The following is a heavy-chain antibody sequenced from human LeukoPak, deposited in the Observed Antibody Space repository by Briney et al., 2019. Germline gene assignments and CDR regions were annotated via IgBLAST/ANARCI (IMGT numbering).Heavy chain of an antibody. D-gene: IGHD6-25*01. CDR1: GYTFTDYY. V-gene: IGHV1-2*02. CDR3: ARGISSGYGN. CDR2: INPNSGGT. J-gene: IGHJ4*02. Sequence: GASVKVSCKASGYTFTDYYIHWVRQAPGQGLESMGWINPNSGGTNYAQRFQGRVTMTRDTSILTSYMELTRLTSDDTAEYYCARGISSGYGNWGQGTLVTVSS.